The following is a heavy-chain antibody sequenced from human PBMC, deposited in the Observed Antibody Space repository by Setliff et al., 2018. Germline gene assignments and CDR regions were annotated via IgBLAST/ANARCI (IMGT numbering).Heavy chain of an antibody. CDR3: ARVNQYSSVWYNYYYGMDV. D-gene: IGHD6-19*01. J-gene: IGHJ6*02. V-gene: IGHV4-39*07. Sequence: SETLSLTCTVSGGSISSSSYYWGWIRQPPGKGLEWIGSIYYSGSTYYNPSLKSRVTISVDTSKNQFSLKLSSVTAADTAVYYCARVNQYSSVWYNYYYGMDVWGQGTTVTRLL. CDR1: GGSISSSSYY. CDR2: IYYSGST.